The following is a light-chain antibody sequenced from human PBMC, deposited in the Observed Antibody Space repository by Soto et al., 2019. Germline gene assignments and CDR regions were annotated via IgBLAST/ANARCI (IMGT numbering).Light chain of an antibody. CDR1: SSDVGGYKY. Sequence: QSALTQPPSASGSPGQSVTISCTGTSSDVGGYKYVSWYQHHPGKAPKVVIYEVTKRPSRVPDRFSGSQSGNTASLTVSGLQAEDEADYYCSSYGGTNNVVFGGATKVTVL. CDR2: EVT. V-gene: IGLV2-8*01. CDR3: SSYGGTNNVV. J-gene: IGLJ2*01.